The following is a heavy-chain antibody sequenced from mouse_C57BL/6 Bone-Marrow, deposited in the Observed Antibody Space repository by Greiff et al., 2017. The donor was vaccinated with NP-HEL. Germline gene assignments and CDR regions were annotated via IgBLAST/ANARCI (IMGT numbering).Heavy chain of an antibody. CDR3: ARSVGYYYGSSYD. CDR1: GYTFTSYW. CDR2: IYPGSGST. Sequence: QVQLQQPGAELVKPGASVKMSCKASGYTFTSYWITWVKQSPGQGLEWIGDIYPGSGSTNYNEQFKSKATLTVDTSSSTAYMQLSSLTSEDSAVYYCARSVGYYYGSSYDWGQGTTLTVSS. D-gene: IGHD1-1*01. J-gene: IGHJ2*01. V-gene: IGHV1-55*01.